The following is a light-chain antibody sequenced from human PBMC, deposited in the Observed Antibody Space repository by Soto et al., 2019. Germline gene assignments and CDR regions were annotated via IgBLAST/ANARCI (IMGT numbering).Light chain of an antibody. Sequence: SVLTQPASVSGSPGRSITISCTGTISDVGGYNFVSWYQQYPGKAPKLMICDVSNRPSGVSNRFSGSKSGNTASLTISGLQAEDEADYYCSSFTGSKYVFVTGTKVTVL. CDR2: DVS. CDR3: SSFTGSKYV. CDR1: ISDVGGYNF. J-gene: IGLJ1*01. V-gene: IGLV2-14*03.